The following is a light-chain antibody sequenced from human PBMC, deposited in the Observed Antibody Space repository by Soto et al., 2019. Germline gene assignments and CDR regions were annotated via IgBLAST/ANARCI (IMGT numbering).Light chain of an antibody. V-gene: IGKV3-20*01. CDR1: QSVSSSY. CDR3: HQYGSSPPYT. CDR2: GAS. J-gene: IGKJ2*01. Sequence: EIVLTQSPGTLYLSPGERATLSCRASQSVSSSYLAWYQQKPGPAPRLLFYGASSRATGIPDRFSGSWSGTDFSLTISRLEPEDFAVYYCHQYGSSPPYTFGQWTKLEIK.